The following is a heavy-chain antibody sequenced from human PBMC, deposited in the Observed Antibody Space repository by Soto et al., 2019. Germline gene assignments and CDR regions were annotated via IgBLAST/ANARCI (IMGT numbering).Heavy chain of an antibody. Sequence: EVQLVESGGGLVQPGGSLRLSCAASGFTFSSYSLSWDRQAPGKGLEWVSYISSGGSTIYYADSVKGRFTISRDNAKNSLYLQMNSLRAEDTAVYYCARARQAAAGYYFDYWGQGTLVTVSS. CDR2: ISSGGSTI. D-gene: IGHD6-13*01. CDR1: GFTFSSYS. J-gene: IGHJ4*02. V-gene: IGHV3-48*01. CDR3: ARARQAAAGYYFDY.